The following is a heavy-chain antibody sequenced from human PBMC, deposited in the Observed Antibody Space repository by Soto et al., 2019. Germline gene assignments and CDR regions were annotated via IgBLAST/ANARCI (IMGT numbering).Heavy chain of an antibody. D-gene: IGHD6-19*01. CDR3: AREIAVAGKTSDVFDI. CDR1: GGTFSSYT. CDR2: IVPILGIG. Sequence: VKVSCKASGGTFSSYTFSWVRQAPGQGLEWMGRIVPILGIGNYAQKFQGSVTITADKSTSTAYMELSSLRSEDTAVYYCAREIAVAGKTSDVFDIWGQGTMVTVSS. V-gene: IGHV1-69*02. J-gene: IGHJ3*02.